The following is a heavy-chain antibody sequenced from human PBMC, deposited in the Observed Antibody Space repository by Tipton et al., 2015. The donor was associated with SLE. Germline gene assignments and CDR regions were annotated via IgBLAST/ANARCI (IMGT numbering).Heavy chain of an antibody. V-gene: IGHV4-39*07. Sequence: TLSLTCTVSGGSIISSTYYWGWIRQPPGKGLEWIGSIYYSGNTYYNPSLKSRVTISVDTSKKQFSLRLSSVTAADTAVYYCARKGRVGYSSSEGDAFDIWGQGTMVTVSS. CDR1: GGSIISSTYY. J-gene: IGHJ3*02. CDR2: IYYSGNT. CDR3: ARKGRVGYSSSEGDAFDI. D-gene: IGHD6-13*01.